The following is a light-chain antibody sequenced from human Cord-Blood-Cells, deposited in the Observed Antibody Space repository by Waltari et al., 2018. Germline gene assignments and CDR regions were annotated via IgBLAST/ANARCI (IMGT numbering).Light chain of an antibody. CDR3: QQYGSSPLT. J-gene: IGKJ4*01. Sequence: EIVLTQSSGTLSFSPGERATLSCRASQSVSSSYLAWYQQKPGQAPRLLIYGASSRATGIPDRFSGSGAGTDFTLTISRLEPEDFAVYYCQQYGSSPLTFGGGTKVEIK. V-gene: IGKV3-20*01. CDR2: GAS. CDR1: QSVSSSY.